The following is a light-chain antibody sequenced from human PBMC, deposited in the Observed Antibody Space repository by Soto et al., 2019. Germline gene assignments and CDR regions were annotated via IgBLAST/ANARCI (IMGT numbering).Light chain of an antibody. V-gene: IGKV1-8*01. CDR3: QQYYSYPLT. Sequence: AIRMTQSPSSFSASTGDRVTITCRASQGISSYLAWYQQKPGKAPKLLIYAASTLQSWVPSRFSGSGSGTDFTLTISCLQSEEFATYYCQQYYSYPLTFGQGTKLEIK. CDR2: AAS. CDR1: QGISSY. J-gene: IGKJ2*01.